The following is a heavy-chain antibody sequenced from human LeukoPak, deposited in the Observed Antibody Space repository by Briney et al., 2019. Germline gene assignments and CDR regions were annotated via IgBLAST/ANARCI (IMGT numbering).Heavy chain of an antibody. Sequence: SETLSLTCTVSGVSISSSSYYWGWIRQPPGKGLEWIGSIYYSGSTYYNPSLKSRVTISVDTSKNQFSLKLSSVTAADTAVYYCARHQVGATGYNWFDPWGQGTLVTVSS. D-gene: IGHD1-26*01. CDR3: ARHQVGATGYNWFDP. J-gene: IGHJ5*02. CDR2: IYYSGST. CDR1: GVSISSSSYY. V-gene: IGHV4-39*01.